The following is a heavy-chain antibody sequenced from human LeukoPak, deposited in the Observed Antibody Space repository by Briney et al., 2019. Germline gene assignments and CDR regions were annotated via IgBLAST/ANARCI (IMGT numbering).Heavy chain of an antibody. V-gene: IGHV3-21*01. CDR3: ARSGGCSSTSCSPNLDY. D-gene: IGHD2-2*01. CDR2: ISSSSSYI. J-gene: IGHJ4*02. Sequence: GGSLRLSCAASGYTFSSYSMNWVRHAPVKGLEWVSSISSSSSYIYYADSVKGRFTISRDNAKNSLYLQMNSLRAEDTAVYYCARSGGCSSTSCSPNLDYWGQGTLVTVSS. CDR1: GYTFSSYS.